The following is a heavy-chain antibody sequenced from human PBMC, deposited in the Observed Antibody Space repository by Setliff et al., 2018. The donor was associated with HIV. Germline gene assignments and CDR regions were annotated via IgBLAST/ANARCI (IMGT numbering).Heavy chain of an antibody. V-gene: IGHV1-69*13. CDR1: GGTFKNDV. J-gene: IGHJ6*03. Sequence: SVKVSCKASGGTFKNDVISWVRQAPGQGLERMGGITPVFGTANYAQKFQGRVTIIADESTSTAYMEISNLRSEDTAVYYCARGSLLRRTVSNLFETVDYWDYYLDVWGKGTTVTVSS. CDR3: ARGSLLRRTVSNLFETVDYWDYYLDV. CDR2: ITPVFGTA. D-gene: IGHD4-17*01.